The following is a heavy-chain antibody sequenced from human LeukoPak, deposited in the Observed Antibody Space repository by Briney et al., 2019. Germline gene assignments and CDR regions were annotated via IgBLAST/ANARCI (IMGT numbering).Heavy chain of an antibody. CDR3: ARVRRGYYYYYMDV. CDR2: IGTAGDT. V-gene: IGHV3-13*01. Sequence: GGSLRLSCAASGFTFSSYDMHWVRQATGKGLEWVSAIGTAGDTYYPGSVKGRFTISRENAKNSLYLQMNSLRAGDTAVYYCARVRRGYYYYYMDVWGKGTTVTVSS. D-gene: IGHD3-10*01. J-gene: IGHJ6*03. CDR1: GFTFSSYD.